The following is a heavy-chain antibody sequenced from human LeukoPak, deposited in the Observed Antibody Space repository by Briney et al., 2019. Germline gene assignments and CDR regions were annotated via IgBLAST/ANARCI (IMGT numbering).Heavy chain of an antibody. CDR3: ARDLPAAGAGYLDY. D-gene: IGHD6-13*01. Sequence: GGSLRLSCAASGFTFSNYGMHWVRQAPGKGLEWVVVISHDGSNNNYADSVKGRFTISRDNSKNTLYLQMNSLRAEDTAVYYCARDLPAAGAGYLDYWGQGTLVTVSS. V-gene: IGHV3-30*03. CDR2: ISHDGSNN. CDR1: GFTFSNYG. J-gene: IGHJ4*02.